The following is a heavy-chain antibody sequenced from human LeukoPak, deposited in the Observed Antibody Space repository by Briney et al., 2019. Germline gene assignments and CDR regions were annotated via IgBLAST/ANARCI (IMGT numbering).Heavy chain of an antibody. J-gene: IGHJ5*02. CDR2: INPNSGGT. CDR1: GYTFTGYY. V-gene: IGHV1-2*02. Sequence: ASVKASCKASGYTFTGYYMHWVRQAPGQGLEWMGWINPNSGGTNYAQKFQGRVTMTRDTSISTAYMELSTLRSADTAVYYCATLAGSYYRDWFDPWGQGTLVTVSS. D-gene: IGHD3-10*01. CDR3: ATLAGSYYRDWFDP.